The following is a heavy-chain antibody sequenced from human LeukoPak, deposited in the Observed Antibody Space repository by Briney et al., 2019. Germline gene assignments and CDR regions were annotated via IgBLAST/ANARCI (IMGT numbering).Heavy chain of an antibody. J-gene: IGHJ4*02. Sequence: GGSLRLSCAVSGYTLSSYSMKWVRQAPGKGLEWVSSISSSSLYIYYGDSVKGRFTISRDNAKHSVYLQMNRLRAEDTAVYYCARAGSGYTSPSDYWGQGTLVTVSS. CDR1: GYTLSSYS. V-gene: IGHV3-21*01. D-gene: IGHD6-13*01. CDR2: ISSSSLYI. CDR3: ARAGSGYTSPSDY.